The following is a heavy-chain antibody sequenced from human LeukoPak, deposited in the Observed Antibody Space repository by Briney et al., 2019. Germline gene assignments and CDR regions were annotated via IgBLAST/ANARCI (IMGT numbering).Heavy chain of an antibody. CDR1: GFTFDDYA. J-gene: IGHJ4*02. CDR2: ISWNSGSR. Sequence: GGSLRLSCAASGFTFDDYAMHWVRQAPGKGLAWVSGISWNSGSRGYADSVKGRFTVSRDNAKNSLYLQMNSLRAEDTDLYYCAKDSTMEGVDYWGQGTLVTVSS. D-gene: IGHD3-10*01. V-gene: IGHV3-9*01. CDR3: AKDSTMEGVDY.